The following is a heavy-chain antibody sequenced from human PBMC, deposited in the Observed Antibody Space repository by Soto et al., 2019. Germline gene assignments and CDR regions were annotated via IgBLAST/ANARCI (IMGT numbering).Heavy chain of an antibody. Sequence: PSETLSLTCTVSGGSISSSSYYWGWIRQPPGKGLEWIGSIYYSGSTYYNPSLKSRVTISVDTSKNQFSLKLSSVTAADTAVYYCARQGLSIAAAVEGQTPTAFDIWGQGTMVTVSS. D-gene: IGHD6-13*01. V-gene: IGHV4-39*01. CDR2: IYYSGST. CDR3: ARQGLSIAAAVEGQTPTAFDI. J-gene: IGHJ3*02. CDR1: GGSISSSSYY.